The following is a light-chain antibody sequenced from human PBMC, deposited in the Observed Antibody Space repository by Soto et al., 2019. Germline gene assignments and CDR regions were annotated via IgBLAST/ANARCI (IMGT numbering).Light chain of an antibody. CDR2: GAS. V-gene: IGKV3-15*01. Sequence: EIVMPQSPAALSVSPGERSTLSGRASQSVSSNLAWYQQNPGQAPRLLIYGASTRATGIPARFSGSGSGTEFTLTIRSLQSEDLAVYYCQQYNNWPPWTVGQGNKVDIK. CDR1: QSVSSN. J-gene: IGKJ1*01. CDR3: QQYNNWPPWT.